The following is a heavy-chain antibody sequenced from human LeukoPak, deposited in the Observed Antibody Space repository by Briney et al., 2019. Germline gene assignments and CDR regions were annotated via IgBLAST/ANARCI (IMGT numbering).Heavy chain of an antibody. CDR1: GFTFSSYS. Sequence: NSGGSLRLSCAASGFTFSSYSMNWVRQAPGKGLEWVSSISSSSHSIYYADSVKGRFTISRDNAKNSLYLQMNSLRADDTAVYYCAKRRGLELTYYYHMDVWGKGTTVTVSS. V-gene: IGHV3-21*04. J-gene: IGHJ6*03. CDR3: AKRRGLELTYYYHMDV. CDR2: ISSSSHSI. D-gene: IGHD1-7*01.